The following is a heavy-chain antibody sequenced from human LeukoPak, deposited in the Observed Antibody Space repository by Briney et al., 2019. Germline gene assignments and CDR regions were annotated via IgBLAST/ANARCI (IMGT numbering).Heavy chain of an antibody. CDR1: GFTFSSYA. J-gene: IGHJ4*02. V-gene: IGHV3-23*01. CDR2: ISGSGGST. CDR3: AKDPPKEAAARGYFDY. D-gene: IGHD6-13*01. Sequence: PGGSLRLSCAASGFTFSSYAMSWVRQAPGKGLEWVSAISGSGGSTYYADSVKGRFTISRDNSKNTLYLQMNSLRAEDTAVYYCAKDPPKEAAARGYFDYWGQGTLVAVSS.